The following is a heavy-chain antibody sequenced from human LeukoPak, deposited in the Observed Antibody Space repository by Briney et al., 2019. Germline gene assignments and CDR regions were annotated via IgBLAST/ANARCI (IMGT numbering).Heavy chain of an antibody. Sequence: ASVKVSCKASGYTFTSYDINWVRQATGQGLEWMGWMNPNSGNTGYAQKFQGRVTMTRNTSISTAYMELSSLRSEDTAVYYCARFPQGGVIRYFDWSQGLYGMDVWGQGTTVTVSS. V-gene: IGHV1-8*01. CDR2: MNPNSGNT. J-gene: IGHJ6*02. CDR1: GYTFTSYD. D-gene: IGHD3-9*01. CDR3: ARFPQGGVIRYFDWSQGLYGMDV.